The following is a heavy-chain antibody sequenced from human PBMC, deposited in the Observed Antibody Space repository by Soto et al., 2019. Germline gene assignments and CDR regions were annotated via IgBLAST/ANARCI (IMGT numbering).Heavy chain of an antibody. CDR1: GLTVSHNY. D-gene: IGHD3-16*01. Sequence: GSLRLSCVASGLTVSHNYMAWVRQAPEMGLEWVSILYTEGTTYYADSVKGRFPISRDSSKNTLFLQMDSMRAEDTAVYYCVRPRPSGENYGMDVWGQGTTVTVSS. CDR2: LYTEGTT. CDR3: VRPRPSGENYGMDV. J-gene: IGHJ6*02. V-gene: IGHV3-53*01.